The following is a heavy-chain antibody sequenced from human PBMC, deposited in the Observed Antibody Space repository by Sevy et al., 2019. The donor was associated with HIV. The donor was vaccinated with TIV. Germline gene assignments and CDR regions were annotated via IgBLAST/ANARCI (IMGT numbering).Heavy chain of an antibody. J-gene: IGHJ5*02. CDR3: AKDAVGYSYGFGQFDP. D-gene: IGHD5-18*01. CDR2: ISGGGGST. V-gene: IGHV3-23*01. CDR1: GFTFSSYA. Sequence: GGSLRLSCAASGFTFSSYAMSWVRQAPGKGLEWVSAISGGGGSTYYADTVKGRFTISRDNSKNTLYLQMNSLRAEDTAVYYCAKDAVGYSYGFGQFDPWGQGTLVTVSS.